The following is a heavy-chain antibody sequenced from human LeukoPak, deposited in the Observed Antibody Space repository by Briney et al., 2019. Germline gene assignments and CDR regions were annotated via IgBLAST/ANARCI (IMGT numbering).Heavy chain of an antibody. CDR1: GFTFSSYS. D-gene: IGHD3-22*01. J-gene: IGHJ4*02. Sequence: PGGSLRLSCAASGFTFSSYSMNWVRQAPGKGLEWVSYISSSSTIYYADSVKGRFTISRDNAKNSLYLQMNSLRAEDTAVYYCARGPYYYDSSGYYFSDYWGQGTLVTVSS. CDR2: ISSSSTI. V-gene: IGHV3-48*04. CDR3: ARGPYYYDSSGYYFSDY.